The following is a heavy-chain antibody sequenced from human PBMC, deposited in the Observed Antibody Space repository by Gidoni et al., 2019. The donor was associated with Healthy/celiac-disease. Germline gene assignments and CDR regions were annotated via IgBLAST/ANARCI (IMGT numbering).Heavy chain of an antibody. V-gene: IGHV3-30-3*01. J-gene: IGHJ3*02. CDR1: GFPFSSYA. CDR3: ARDPAHCGGDCFPSDDAFDI. Sequence: QVQLVESGGGVVQPGRSLRLSCAASGFPFSSYAMHWVRQAPGKGLGLVAVISYDGSNKYYADSVKGRFTISRDNSKNTLYLQMNSLRAEDTAVYYCARDPAHCGGDCFPSDDAFDIWGQGTMVTVSS. D-gene: IGHD2-21*02. CDR2: ISYDGSNK.